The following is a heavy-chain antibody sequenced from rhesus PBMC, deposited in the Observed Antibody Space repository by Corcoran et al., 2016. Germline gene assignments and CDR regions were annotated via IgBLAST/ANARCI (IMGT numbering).Heavy chain of an antibody. Sequence: DVQLVESGVGLVKPGGSLRLSCVASGFTFSSYVMHWVRQAPGKGLEWVSVFSESGGTKYYADTGKGRFTISRDNAKNSLFLQMNSLRAEDTAVYYCTRAPNRDFDYWGQGVLVTVSS. J-gene: IGHJ4*01. V-gene: IGHV3S26*01. CDR2: FSESGGTK. CDR3: TRAPNRDFDY. CDR1: GFTFSSYV. D-gene: IGHD5-42*01.